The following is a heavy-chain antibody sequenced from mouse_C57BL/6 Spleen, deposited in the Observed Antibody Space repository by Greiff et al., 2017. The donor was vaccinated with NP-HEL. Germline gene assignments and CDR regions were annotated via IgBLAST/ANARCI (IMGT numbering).Heavy chain of an antibody. V-gene: IGHV1-69*01. Sequence: QVQLQHPGAELVMPGASVKLSCKASGYTFTSYWMHWVKQRPGQGLEWIGEIDPSDSYTNYNQKFKGKSTLTVDKSSSTAYMQLSSLTSEDSAVYYCARGYYGSSYGFAYWGQGTLVTVSA. CDR2: IDPSDSYT. J-gene: IGHJ3*01. CDR3: ARGYYGSSYGFAY. CDR1: GYTFTSYW. D-gene: IGHD1-1*01.